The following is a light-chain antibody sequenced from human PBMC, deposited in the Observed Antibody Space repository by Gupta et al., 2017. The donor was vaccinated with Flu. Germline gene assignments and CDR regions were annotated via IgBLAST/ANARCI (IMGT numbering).Light chain of an antibody. Sequence: EIVMTQSPATLSVSPGERATLSCRASQSVDTKLAWYQQKPGQSPRLLIYAASTSGSGTKFTLTISSLQSEDFAIYYCLQYNSWPYTFGRGTKLEIK. CDR1: QSVDTK. CDR2: AAS. J-gene: IGKJ2*01. CDR3: LQYNSWPYT. V-gene: IGKV3-15*01.